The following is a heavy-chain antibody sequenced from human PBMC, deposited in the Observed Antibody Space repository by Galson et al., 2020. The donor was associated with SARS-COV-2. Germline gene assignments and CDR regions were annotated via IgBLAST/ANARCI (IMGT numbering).Heavy chain of an antibody. V-gene: IGHV4-38-2*02. Sequence: SETLSLTCTVSGYSFSTTNYCCWVRQPPGRGLEWTGSVYPSGTTYYKPSLKSRFTISVDTSKNQFSLRLDSVTAADTALYYCARQGVNMIVLVTVPGWYFDLWGRSTLVTVSS. CDR2: VYPSGTT. J-gene: IGHJ2*01. CDR1: GYSFSTTNY. D-gene: IGHD3-22*01. CDR3: ARQGVNMIVLVTVPGWYFDL.